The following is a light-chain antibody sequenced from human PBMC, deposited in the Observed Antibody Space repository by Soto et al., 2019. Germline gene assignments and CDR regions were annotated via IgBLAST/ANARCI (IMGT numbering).Light chain of an antibody. CDR3: QQYGRT. Sequence: EIVLTQSPGTLSLSLGERATLSCRASQSISSSYLAWYQQKPGQAPRLLIYGASSSGTGIPDRFSGSGSGTDFTLTISRLEPEDFAVYYCQQYGRTFGQGTKVEIK. J-gene: IGKJ1*01. CDR1: QSISSSY. V-gene: IGKV3-20*01. CDR2: GAS.